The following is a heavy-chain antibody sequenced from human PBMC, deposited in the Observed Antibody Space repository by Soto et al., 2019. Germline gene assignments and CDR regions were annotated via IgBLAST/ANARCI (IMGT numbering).Heavy chain of an antibody. CDR3: ARDDPAYYYDSSGPPPGYYYGMDV. CDR1: GYTFTSYA. J-gene: IGHJ6*02. D-gene: IGHD3-22*01. V-gene: IGHV7-4-1*01. Sequence: ASVKVSCKASGYTFTSYAMNWVRQAPGQGLEWMGWINTNTGNPTYAQGFTGRFVFSLDTSVGTAYLQICSLKAEDTAVYYCARDDPAYYYDSSGPPPGYYYGMDVWGQGTTVTVSS. CDR2: INTNTGNP.